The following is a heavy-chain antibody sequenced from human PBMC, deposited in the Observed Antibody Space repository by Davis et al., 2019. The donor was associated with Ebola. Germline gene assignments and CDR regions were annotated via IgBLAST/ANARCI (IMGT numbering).Heavy chain of an antibody. CDR3: EREYSSSLRAAFDV. Sequence: SQTLSLTCAISGDSVSRDTVTWNWIRQSPSRGLEWLGRTYYRSKWCNDYAVSVKSRITVNPDTSKNQFSLQLNFVTPEDTAVYYCEREYSSSLRAAFDVWGQGTMVTVSS. CDR1: GDSVSRDTVT. CDR2: TYYRSKWCN. V-gene: IGHV6-1*01. D-gene: IGHD6-6*01. J-gene: IGHJ3*01.